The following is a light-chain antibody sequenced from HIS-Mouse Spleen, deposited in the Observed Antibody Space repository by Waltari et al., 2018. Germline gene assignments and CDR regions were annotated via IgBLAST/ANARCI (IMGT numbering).Light chain of an antibody. Sequence: QSALTQPASVSGSPGQSITISCTGTSSDVGGYNYVSWYQQHPGKAPKLMIYDVSNRPSGVSTRFSGSKPGNTASLTISGLQAEDEADYYCSSYTSSSFNVVFGGGTKLTVL. J-gene: IGLJ2*01. CDR3: SSYTSSSFNVV. V-gene: IGLV2-14*03. CDR1: SSDVGGYNY. CDR2: DVS.